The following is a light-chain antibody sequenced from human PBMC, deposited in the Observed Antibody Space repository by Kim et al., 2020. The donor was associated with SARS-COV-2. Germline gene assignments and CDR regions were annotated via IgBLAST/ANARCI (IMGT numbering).Light chain of an antibody. V-gene: IGKV1-NL1*01. Sequence: GDRVTITCRASQAIDNSVAWYQQRPGEAPHLLLYAAFKLQSGVPSRFSGSDSGAEYTLTISSLQPEDFGTYYCQQYYDPATFGQGTKLEI. CDR2: AAF. CDR1: QAIDNS. J-gene: IGKJ2*01. CDR3: QQYYDPAT.